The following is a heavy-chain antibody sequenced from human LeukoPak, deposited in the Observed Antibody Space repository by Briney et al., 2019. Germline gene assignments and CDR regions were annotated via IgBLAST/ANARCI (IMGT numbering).Heavy chain of an antibody. Sequence: KPSQTLSLTCAVSGGSISSGDYYWSWIRQPPGKGLEWIGYIYYSGSTYYNPSLKSRVTISVDTSKNQFSLKLSSVTAADTAVYYCARRGYSYGSYYFDYWGQGTLVTVSS. CDR3: ARRGYSYGSYYFDY. D-gene: IGHD5-18*01. V-gene: IGHV4-30-4*01. CDR2: IYYSGST. CDR1: GGSISSGDYY. J-gene: IGHJ4*02.